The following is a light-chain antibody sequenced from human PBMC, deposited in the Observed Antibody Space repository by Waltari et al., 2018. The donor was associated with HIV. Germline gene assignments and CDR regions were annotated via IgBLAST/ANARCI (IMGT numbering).Light chain of an antibody. J-gene: IGLJ3*02. CDR2: EVS. V-gene: IGLV2-11*01. CDR3: CSYGGSYAWV. Sequence: QSALTQPRSVSGPPGPSVTISCTGTSRDVGGYNYVYWYQQHPGNAHKLSAYEVSKRPAGVPARFSASKSGHTASLTISGLPAEGEADYYGCSYGGSYAWVFGGGTKLTVL. CDR1: SRDVGGYNY.